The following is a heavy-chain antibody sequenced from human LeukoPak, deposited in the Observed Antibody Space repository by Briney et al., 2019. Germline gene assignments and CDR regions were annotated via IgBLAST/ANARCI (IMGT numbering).Heavy chain of an antibody. CDR3: ARDYYDSSGLDY. Sequence: PGRSLRLSCAASGFTFSSYAMHWVRQAPGKGPEWVAVISYDGSNKYYADSVKGRFTISRDNSKNTLYLQMNSLRAEDTAVYYCARDYYDSSGLDYWGQGTLVTVSS. V-gene: IGHV3-30-3*01. CDR2: ISYDGSNK. J-gene: IGHJ4*02. D-gene: IGHD3-22*01. CDR1: GFTFSSYA.